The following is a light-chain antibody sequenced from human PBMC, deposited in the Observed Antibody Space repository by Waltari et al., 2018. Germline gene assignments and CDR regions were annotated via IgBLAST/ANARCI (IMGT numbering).Light chain of an antibody. V-gene: IGKV1-5*03. CDR1: HSISSW. J-gene: IGKJ1*01. CDR3: QQYNSYSRT. CDR2: KAS. Sequence: DIQMTQSPSTLSASLGHSVTLTCRARHSISSWLAWYQQKPGKAPKLLIYKASSLESGVPSRFSGSGSGTEFTLTISSLQPDDFATYYCQQYNSYSRTFGQGTKVKIK.